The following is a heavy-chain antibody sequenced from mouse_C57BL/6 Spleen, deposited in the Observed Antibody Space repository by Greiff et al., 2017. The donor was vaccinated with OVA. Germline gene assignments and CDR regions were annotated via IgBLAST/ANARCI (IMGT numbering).Heavy chain of an antibody. CDR1: GYTFTSYG. Sequence: VKLQESGAELARPGASVKLSCKASGYTFTSYGISWVKQRTGQGLEWIGEIYPRSGNTYYNEKFKGKATLTADKSSSTAYMELRSLTSEDSAVYFCARWDYGSSYSHFDVWGTGTTVTVAS. CDR2: IYPRSGNT. J-gene: IGHJ1*03. V-gene: IGHV1-81*01. D-gene: IGHD1-1*01. CDR3: ARWDYGSSYSHFDV.